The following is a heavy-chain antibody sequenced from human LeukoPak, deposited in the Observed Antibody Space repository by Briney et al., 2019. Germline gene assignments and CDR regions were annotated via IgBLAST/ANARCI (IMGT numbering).Heavy chain of an antibody. CDR1: GYSFKDYY. CDR2: INVNGGAM. Sequence: PGGSLRLSCAASGYSFKDYYFSWIRQAPGKGLEWVSFINVNGGAMYYADFVKGRFTISRDNAKSSLYLEMNSLRVEDTAVYYCARGPRILAAGSYYFDYWGQGSLVTVSS. CDR3: ARGPRILAAGSYYFDY. D-gene: IGHD6-13*01. V-gene: IGHV3-11*01. J-gene: IGHJ4*02.